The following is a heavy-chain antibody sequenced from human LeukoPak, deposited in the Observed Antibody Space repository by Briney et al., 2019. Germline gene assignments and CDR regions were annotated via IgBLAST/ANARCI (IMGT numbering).Heavy chain of an antibody. CDR3: ARAEAGSIDY. Sequence: TSETLSLTCTVSGDSISSYYWSWIRQPPGKGLEWIGYVHYSGSTNYNPSLKSRVTISVDTSKKQFSLKVRTVTAADTAVYYCARAEAGSIDYWGQGTLVTVSS. J-gene: IGHJ4*02. D-gene: IGHD6-19*01. CDR2: VHYSGST. V-gene: IGHV4-59*01. CDR1: GDSISSYY.